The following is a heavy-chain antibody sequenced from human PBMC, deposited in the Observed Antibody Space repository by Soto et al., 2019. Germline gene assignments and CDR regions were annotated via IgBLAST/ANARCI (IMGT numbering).Heavy chain of an antibody. CDR2: LSHTGNT. D-gene: IGHD3-22*01. CDR3: ARGLYEPNWFDS. J-gene: IGHJ5*01. Sequence: QVQLQESGPGLVKPSQTLSLICTVSGGSINSGGSFWTWIRQHPGRAPEWIGYLSHTGNTYYNPPLKSRVLMSVDRSNTLRSLRLRSVTAAGTAVYYCARGLYEPNWFDSWGQGTLVTVSS. CDR1: GGSINSGGSF. V-gene: IGHV4-31*03.